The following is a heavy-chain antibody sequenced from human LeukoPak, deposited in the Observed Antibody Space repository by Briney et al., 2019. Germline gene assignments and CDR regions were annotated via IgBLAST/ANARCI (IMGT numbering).Heavy chain of an antibody. J-gene: IGHJ3*01. D-gene: IGHD1-26*01. CDR1: GFTFNSYS. Sequence: PGGSLRLSCGVSGFTFNSYSMNWGRQAPGKGLEWVASTIGGGSERFYAGSLKGRSTISRDNSTNSLYMQMNSLKVEDTAVYYCAKVQSDIVGAMFFAFDVWGQGTMVSVSS. CDR3: AKVQSDIVGAMFFAFDV. V-gene: IGHV3-21*06. CDR2: TIGGGSER.